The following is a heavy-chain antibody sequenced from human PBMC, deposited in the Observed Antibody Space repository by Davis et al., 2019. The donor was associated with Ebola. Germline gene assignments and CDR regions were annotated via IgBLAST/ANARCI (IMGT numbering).Heavy chain of an antibody. J-gene: IGHJ6*02. Sequence: SETLSLTCAVYGGPFSGYYWSWIRQPPGKGLEWIGEINHSGSTNYNPSLKSRVTISVDTSKNQFSLKLSSVTAADTAVYYCARHSYDGYPLDYYYGMDVWGQGTTVTVSS. D-gene: IGHD5-24*01. V-gene: IGHV4-34*01. CDR1: GGPFSGYY. CDR3: ARHSYDGYPLDYYYGMDV. CDR2: INHSGST.